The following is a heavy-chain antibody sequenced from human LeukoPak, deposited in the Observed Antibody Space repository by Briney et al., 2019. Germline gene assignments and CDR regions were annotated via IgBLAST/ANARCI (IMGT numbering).Heavy chain of an antibody. D-gene: IGHD3-10*01. V-gene: IGHV4-39*07. CDR2: IYYSGST. CDR1: GGSISSSSYY. CDR3: ARLHNYYGSGSP. Sequence: KASETLSLTCTVSGGSISSSSYYWGWIRQPPGKGLEWIGSIYYSGSTYYNPSLKSRVTISVDTSKNQFSLKLSSVTAAGTAVYYCARLHNYYGSGSPWGQGTLVTVSS. J-gene: IGHJ5*02.